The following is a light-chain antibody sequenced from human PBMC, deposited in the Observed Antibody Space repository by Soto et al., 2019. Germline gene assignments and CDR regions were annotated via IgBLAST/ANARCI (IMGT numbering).Light chain of an antibody. CDR3: QQYDNLYT. CDR1: QDISNY. V-gene: IGKV1-33*01. CDR2: DAS. J-gene: IGKJ2*01. Sequence: DIQMTQSPSSLSASVGDRVTLTCQASQDISNYLNWYQQKPGKAPKLLIYDASNLETGVPSRFSGSGSGTDFTFTISSLQPEDIATYYCQQYDNLYTFGQGTKLDIK.